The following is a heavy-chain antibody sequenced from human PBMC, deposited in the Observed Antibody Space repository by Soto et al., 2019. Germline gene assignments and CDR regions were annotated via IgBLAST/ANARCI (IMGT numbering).Heavy chain of an antibody. J-gene: IGHJ6*02. V-gene: IGHV1-69*13. D-gene: IGHD3-10*01. CDR2: IIPIFGTA. Sequence: SVKVSCKASGGTFSSYAISWVRQAPGQGLEWMGGIIPIFGTANYAQKFQGRVTITADESTSTAYMELSSLRSEDTAVYYCASKDGSGSYPNYYYYGMDVWGQGTTVTVSS. CDR3: ASKDGSGSYPNYYYYGMDV. CDR1: GGTFSSYA.